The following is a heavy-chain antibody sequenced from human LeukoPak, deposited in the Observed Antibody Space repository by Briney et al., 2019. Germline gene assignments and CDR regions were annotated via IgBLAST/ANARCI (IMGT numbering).Heavy chain of an antibody. CDR3: ATDHSMANTAWWFDP. V-gene: IGHV1-8*01. CDR2: MNPNSGNT. CDR1: GYTFTSYD. J-gene: IGHJ5*02. Sequence: SVKVSCKASGYTFTSYDINWVRQATGQGLEWMGWMNPNSGNTGYAQKFQGRVTMTRNTSISTAYMELSSLRSEDTAFYYCATDHSMANTAWWFDPWGQGTLVTVSS. D-gene: IGHD5-24*01.